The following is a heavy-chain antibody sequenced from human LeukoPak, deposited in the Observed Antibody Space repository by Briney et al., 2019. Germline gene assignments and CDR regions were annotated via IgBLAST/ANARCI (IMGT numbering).Heavy chain of an antibody. CDR2: IHYSGST. CDR1: SGSMSPYY. V-gene: IGHV4-59*08. J-gene: IGHJ4*02. Sequence: SETLSLTCPVASGSMSPYYLSWIRQPPGKGLELIGHIHYSGSTYYNASLGSRTFISVDTSKNQFSLRLTSVTAADAAVYYCARGLAGFVAKAYWGQGTLVTVSS. CDR3: ARGLAGFVAKAY. D-gene: IGHD2-15*01.